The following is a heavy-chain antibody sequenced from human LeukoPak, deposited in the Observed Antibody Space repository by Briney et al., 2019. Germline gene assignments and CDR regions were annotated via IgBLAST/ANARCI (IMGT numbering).Heavy chain of an antibody. CDR2: IYYSGST. Sequence: SETLSLTCTVSGGSISSYYWSWIRQPPGKGLEWIGYIYYSGSTNYNPSLKSRVTISVDTSKNQFSLKLSSVTAADTAVYYCARSATMTYYYGMDVWGQGTTVTVSS. CDR3: ARSATMTYYYGMDV. CDR1: GGSISSYY. J-gene: IGHJ6*02. V-gene: IGHV4-59*08. D-gene: IGHD1-1*01.